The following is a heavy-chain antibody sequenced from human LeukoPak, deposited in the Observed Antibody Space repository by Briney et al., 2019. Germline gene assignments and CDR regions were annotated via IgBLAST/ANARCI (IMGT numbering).Heavy chain of an antibody. D-gene: IGHD3-10*01. CDR3: AKDRGARITMVRGVIRERYFDY. V-gene: IGHV3-30*02. CDR2: IRYDGSNK. J-gene: IGHJ4*02. Sequence: GGSLRLSCAASGFTFSSYGMHWVRQAPGKGLEWVAFIRYDGSNKYYADSVKGRFTISRDNSKNTLYLQMNSLRAEDTAVYYCAKDRGARITMVRGVIRERYFDYWGQGTLVTVSS. CDR1: GFTFSSYG.